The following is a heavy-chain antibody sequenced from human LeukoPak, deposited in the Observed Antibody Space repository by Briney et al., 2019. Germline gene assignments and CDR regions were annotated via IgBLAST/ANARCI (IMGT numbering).Heavy chain of an antibody. Sequence: SETLSLTCTVSGGSINSYYWSWIRQIPGNGLEWIGYIYYTGSASYNPSLKSRLTISVDTAKDQFSLKLSSVTAADTAVYYCARTTPILRRRVPDAFDIWGQGTTVTVSS. J-gene: IGHJ3*02. D-gene: IGHD1-1*01. CDR2: IYYTGSA. CDR1: GGSINSYY. V-gene: IGHV4-59*01. CDR3: ARTTPILRRRVPDAFDI.